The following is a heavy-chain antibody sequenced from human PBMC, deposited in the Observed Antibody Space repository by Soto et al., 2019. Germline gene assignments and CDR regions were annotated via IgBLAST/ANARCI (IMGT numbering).Heavy chain of an antibody. J-gene: IGHJ4*02. CDR2: ISDSSKYT. Sequence: GGSLRLSCAASGFTFSDYYMTWIRQAPGKGLEWISYISDSSKYTNYADSVKGRFTISRDNAKNSLYLQMNSLRAEDTAVYYCARGDDYVWGSYRFDYWGRGTQVTVSS. V-gene: IGHV3-11*05. D-gene: IGHD3-16*02. CDR3: ARGDDYVWGSYRFDY. CDR1: GFTFSDYY.